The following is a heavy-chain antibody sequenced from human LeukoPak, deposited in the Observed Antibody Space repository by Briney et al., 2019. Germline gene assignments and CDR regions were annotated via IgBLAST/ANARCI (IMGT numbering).Heavy chain of an antibody. CDR1: GGSISSYY. CDR2: IYTSGST. CDR3: ARDTVAGVYYGMDV. V-gene: IGHV4-4*07. D-gene: IGHD6-19*01. Sequence: KPSETLSLTCTVSGGSISSYYWSWIRQPAGKGLEWIGRIYTSGSTNYNPSLKSRVTMSVDTSKNQFSLKLSSVTAADTAVYYCARDTVAGVYYGMDVWGQGTTVTVSS. J-gene: IGHJ6*02.